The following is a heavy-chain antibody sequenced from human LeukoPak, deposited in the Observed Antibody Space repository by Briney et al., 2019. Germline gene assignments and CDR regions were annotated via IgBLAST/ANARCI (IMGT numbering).Heavy chain of an antibody. J-gene: IGHJ6*03. CDR2: IRYDGSNK. CDR1: EFTFSSYG. Sequence: SGGSLRLSCAASEFTFSSYGMHWVRQAPGKGLEWVAFIRYDGSNKYYADSVKGRFTISRDNSKNTLFPHMGSLRAEDTAVYYCVRDYGGALPLWYMDVWGKGTTVTISS. V-gene: IGHV3-30*02. CDR3: VRDYGGALPLWYMDV. D-gene: IGHD4/OR15-4a*01.